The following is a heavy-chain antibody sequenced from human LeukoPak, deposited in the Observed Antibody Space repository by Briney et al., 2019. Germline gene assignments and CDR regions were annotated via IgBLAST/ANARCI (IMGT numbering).Heavy chain of an antibody. CDR1: GFTFSSYA. CDR2: ISYDGSNK. V-gene: IGHV3-30-3*01. D-gene: IGHD1-26*01. CDR3: ASSLPTPTFDY. Sequence: GGSLRLSCAASGFTFSSYAMHWVRQAPGKGLERVAVISYDGSNKYYADSVKGRFTISRDNSKNTLYLQMNSLRAEDTAVYYCASSLPTPTFDYWGQGTLVTVSS. J-gene: IGHJ4*02.